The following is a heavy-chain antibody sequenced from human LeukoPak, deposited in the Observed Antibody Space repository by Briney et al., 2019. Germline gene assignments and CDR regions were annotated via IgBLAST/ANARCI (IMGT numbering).Heavy chain of an antibody. D-gene: IGHD2-2*01. CDR1: GGTFSSYA. Sequence: ASVKVSCKASGGTFSSYAISWVRQAPGQGLEWMGRIIPILGIANYAQKFQGRVTITADKSTSTAYMELSSLRSEDTAVYYCARGGGRIWDIVVVPAAPHYGMDVWGQGTMVTVSS. J-gene: IGHJ6*02. CDR2: IIPILGIA. CDR3: ARGGGRIWDIVVVPAAPHYGMDV. V-gene: IGHV1-69*04.